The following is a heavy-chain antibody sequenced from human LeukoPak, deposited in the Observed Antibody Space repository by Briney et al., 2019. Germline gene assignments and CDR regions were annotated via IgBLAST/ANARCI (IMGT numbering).Heavy chain of an antibody. CDR2: ISYDGSNK. J-gene: IGHJ4*02. V-gene: IGHV3-30-3*01. Sequence: GGSLRLSCAASGFTFSSYAMHWVRQAPGKGLEWVAVISYDGSNKYYADSVKGRFTISRDNSKNTLYLQMNSLRAEDTAVYYCARDRGYNYAHPLDYWGQGTLVTVSS. D-gene: IGHD5-18*01. CDR3: ARDRGYNYAHPLDY. CDR1: GFTFSSYA.